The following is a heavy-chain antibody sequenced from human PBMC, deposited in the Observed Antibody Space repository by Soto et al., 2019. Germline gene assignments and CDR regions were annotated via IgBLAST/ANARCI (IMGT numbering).Heavy chain of an antibody. V-gene: IGHV4-59*01. CDR2: IYYSGST. Sequence: QVQLQESGPGLVKPSETLSLTCTVSGGSISSYYWSWIRQPPGKGLEWIGYIYYSGSTNYNPSLKSRVTVSVDTSKNQFSLKLSSVTAADTAVYYCAREADSSGSHFDYWGQGTLVTVSS. CDR3: AREADSSGSHFDY. J-gene: IGHJ4*02. D-gene: IGHD3-22*01. CDR1: GGSISSYY.